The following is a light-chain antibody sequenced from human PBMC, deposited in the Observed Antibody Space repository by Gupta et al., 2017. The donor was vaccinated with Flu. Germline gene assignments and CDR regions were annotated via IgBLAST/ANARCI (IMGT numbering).Light chain of an antibody. J-gene: IGKJ4*01. Sequence: QTVTIGDRASLTRRASQNVTGDLTWYQQKPGQAPKLLMYRASTRAAGVPARFSGSGSGTEFTLTISSLQAEDVAVYYCQQYYNRPHTFGGGTKVQIK. CDR2: RAS. CDR3: QQYYNRPHT. CDR1: QNVTGD. V-gene: IGKV3-15*01.